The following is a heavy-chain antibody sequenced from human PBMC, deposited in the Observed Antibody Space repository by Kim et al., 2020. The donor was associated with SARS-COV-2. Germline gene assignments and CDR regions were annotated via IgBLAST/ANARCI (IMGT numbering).Heavy chain of an antibody. J-gene: IGHJ6*02. Sequence: SETLSLTCTVSGGSISSGGYYWSWIRQHPGKGLEWIGYIYYSGSTYYNPSLKSRVTISVDTSKNQFSLKLSSVTAADTAVYYCARDSSGSYSRYGMDVWGQGTTVTVSS. CDR1: GGSISSGGYY. D-gene: IGHD1-26*01. V-gene: IGHV4-31*03. CDR2: IYYSGST. CDR3: ARDSSGSYSRYGMDV.